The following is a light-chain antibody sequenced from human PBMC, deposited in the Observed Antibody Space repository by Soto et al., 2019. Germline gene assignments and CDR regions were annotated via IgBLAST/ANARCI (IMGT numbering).Light chain of an antibody. Sequence: DIQMTQSASTLSVSLGDRVTITWRASQSISRWLAWYQQKPGKAPKVLIWDASRLQRGVPSRFSGSGSGTEFTLTINSLKPEDVATYYCQKHNSAPLFGPGTKVDIK. V-gene: IGKV1-5*01. CDR2: DAS. CDR3: QKHNSAPL. J-gene: IGKJ3*01. CDR1: QSISRW.